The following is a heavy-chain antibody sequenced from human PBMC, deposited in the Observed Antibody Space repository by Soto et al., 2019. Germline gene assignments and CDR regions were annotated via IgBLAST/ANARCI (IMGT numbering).Heavy chain of an antibody. CDR1: GYTFSGYA. D-gene: IGHD4-17*01. V-gene: IGHV1-18*01. CDR2: ISAYNGNT. CDR3: ARPFGDYGDYAWSLRY. J-gene: IGHJ4*02. Sequence: QVQLVQSGAEVKKPGASVKVSCKASGYTFSGYAMGWVRQAPGQGVEWMGWISAYNGNTDYAQKFQGRVTMTTDASTSTAYMELRRLTSDDPAVYYCARPFGDYGDYAWSLRYWGQGTLVTVSS.